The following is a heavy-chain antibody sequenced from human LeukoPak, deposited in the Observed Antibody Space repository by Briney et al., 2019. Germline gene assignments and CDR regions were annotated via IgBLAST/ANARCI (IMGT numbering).Heavy chain of an antibody. J-gene: IGHJ4*02. Sequence: GGSLRLSCAASGFTFSDYAMHWVRQAPGTGLEWVAVISYDGSKKYYADSVKGRFTVSRDSSKDTLYLQMNSLRAEDTAVYYCARSYGSGSYLLDYWGQGTLVTVSS. V-gene: IGHV3-30*04. CDR2: ISYDGSKK. CDR1: GFTFSDYA. D-gene: IGHD3-10*01. CDR3: ARSYGSGSYLLDY.